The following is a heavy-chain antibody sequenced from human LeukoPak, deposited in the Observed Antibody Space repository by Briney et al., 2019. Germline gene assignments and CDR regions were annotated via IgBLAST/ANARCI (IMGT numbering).Heavy chain of an antibody. V-gene: IGHV4-34*01. CDR3: VRGYGSGSYWNY. D-gene: IGHD3-10*01. Sequence: ASETLSLTCAVYGGSFSGYYWSWIRQPPGKGLEWIGEINHSGSTNYNPSLKSRVTISVDTSKNQFSLKLSSVTAADTAVYYCVRGYGSGSYWNYWGQGTLVTVSS. CDR2: INHSGST. CDR1: GGSFSGYY. J-gene: IGHJ4*02.